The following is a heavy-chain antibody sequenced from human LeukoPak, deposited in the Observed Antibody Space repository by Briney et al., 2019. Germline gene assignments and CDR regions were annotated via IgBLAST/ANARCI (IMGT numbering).Heavy chain of an antibody. CDR1: GGSFSGYY. V-gene: IGHV4-34*01. CDR2: INHSGST. J-gene: IGHJ4*02. CDR3: ARVGCLSYFGWLQLRGPFDY. D-gene: IGHD5-24*01. Sequence: SETLSLTCAVYGGSFSGYYWSWIRQPPGKGLEWIGEINHSGSTNYNPSLKSRVTISVDTSKNQFSLKLSSVTAADTAVYYCARVGCLSYFGWLQLRGPFDYWGQGTLVTVSS.